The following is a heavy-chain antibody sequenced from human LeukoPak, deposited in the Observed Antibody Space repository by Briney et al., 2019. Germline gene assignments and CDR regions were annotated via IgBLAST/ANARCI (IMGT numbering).Heavy chain of an antibody. Sequence: GGSLRLSCAASGFTFSSYWMSWVRQAPGKGLEWVANIKQDGSEKYYADSVKGRFTISRDNSKNTLYLQMNSLRAEDTAVYYCAKDQLYYYDSSGDFDYWGQGTLVTVSS. CDR2: IKQDGSEK. CDR3: AKDQLYYYDSSGDFDY. J-gene: IGHJ4*02. V-gene: IGHV3-7*01. CDR1: GFTFSSYW. D-gene: IGHD3-22*01.